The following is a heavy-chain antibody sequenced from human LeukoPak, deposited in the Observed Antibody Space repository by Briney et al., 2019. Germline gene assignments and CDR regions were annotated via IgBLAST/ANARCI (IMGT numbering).Heavy chain of an antibody. CDR3: ARALQRFGEFQNWFDP. V-gene: IGHV4-59*01. CDR2: IYYSGST. CDR1: GGSISSYY. Sequence: SETLSLTCTGSGGSISSYYWSWIRQPPGKGLEWIGYIYYSGSTNYNPSLKSRVTISVDTSKNQFSLKLSSVTAADTAVYYCARALQRFGEFQNWFDPWGQGTLVTVSS. D-gene: IGHD3-10*01. J-gene: IGHJ5*02.